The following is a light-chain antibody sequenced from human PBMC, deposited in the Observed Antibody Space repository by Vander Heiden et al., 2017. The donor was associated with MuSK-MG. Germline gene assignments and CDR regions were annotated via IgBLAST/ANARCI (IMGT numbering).Light chain of an antibody. V-gene: IGLV2-11*01. CDR1: SSDVGSYNY. CDR2: DVS. J-gene: IGLJ2*01. CDR3: CSYAGDYSFA. Sequence: QSALTQPRSVSGSPGPSVTISCTGASSDVGSYNYVSWYQQHPGRAPKLMIYDVSKRPSGVPDRFSGSKSGNTASLTISGLQAEDEADYYCCSYAGDYSFAFGGGTMLTVL.